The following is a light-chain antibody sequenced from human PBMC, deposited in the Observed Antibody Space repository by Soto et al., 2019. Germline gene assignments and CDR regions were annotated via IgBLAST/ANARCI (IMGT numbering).Light chain of an antibody. Sequence: DIVVTQSPLTLPVTPGETASISCRSSQSLLHSNGYNYLDWYLQKPGQSPQLLIYLGSNRASGVPDRFSGSGSGTDFTLKISRVEAEDVGVYYCVQALQSPPWTFGQGHKVDIK. CDR1: QSLLHSNGYNY. CDR2: LGS. J-gene: IGKJ1*01. CDR3: VQALQSPPWT. V-gene: IGKV2-28*01.